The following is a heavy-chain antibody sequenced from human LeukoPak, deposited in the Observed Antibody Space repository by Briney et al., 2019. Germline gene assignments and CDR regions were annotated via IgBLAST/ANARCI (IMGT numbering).Heavy chain of an antibody. CDR3: AKDRSLWFGELQN. J-gene: IGHJ4*02. CDR2: IHGSGGST. Sequence: GGSLRLSCAASGLTFSSYAMSWVRQAPGKGLEWVSGIHGSGGSTYYADSVKGRFTISRDNSKNTVYLEMNSLRAEDTALYYCAKDRSLWFGELQNWGQGTLVTVSS. D-gene: IGHD3-10*01. V-gene: IGHV3-23*01. CDR1: GLTFSSYA.